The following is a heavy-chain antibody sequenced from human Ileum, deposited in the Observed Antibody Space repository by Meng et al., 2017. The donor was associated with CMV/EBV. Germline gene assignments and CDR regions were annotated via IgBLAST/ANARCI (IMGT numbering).Heavy chain of an antibody. CDR2: IYYSGST. CDR1: GGSISNYY. Sequence: GSLRLSCTVSGGSISNYYWSWIRQPPGKGLEWIGYIYYSGSTNYNPSLKSRVAISVDTSKIQFSLNLSSVTAADTAVYYCARAGINFWSGYHFDSWGQGTLVTVSS. V-gene: IGHV4-59*01. CDR3: ARAGINFWSGYHFDS. J-gene: IGHJ4*02. D-gene: IGHD3-3*01.